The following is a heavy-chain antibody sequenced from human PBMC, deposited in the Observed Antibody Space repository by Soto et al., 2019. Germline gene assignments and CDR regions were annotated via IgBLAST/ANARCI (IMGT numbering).Heavy chain of an antibody. Sequence: GGSLRLSCAASGFRFSDHYMTWIRQAPGKGLEWVSKISGDATTTYYADSVKGRFTVSRDNAKNSVYLQMDSLRVEDTAVYYCANRRAYCSGGSCSAFRYWGQGTLVTVSS. V-gene: IGHV3-11*04. J-gene: IGHJ4*02. D-gene: IGHD2-15*01. CDR2: ISGDATTT. CDR1: GFRFSDHY. CDR3: ANRRAYCSGGSCSAFRY.